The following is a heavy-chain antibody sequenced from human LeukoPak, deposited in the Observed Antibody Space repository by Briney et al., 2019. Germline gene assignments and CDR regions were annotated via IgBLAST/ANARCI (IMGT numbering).Heavy chain of an antibody. CDR2: IYYSGTT. CDR1: GGSISSGGHF. CDR3: ARGYNRFGDLGWFDP. D-gene: IGHD3-10*01. V-gene: IGHV4-31*03. J-gene: IGHJ5*02. Sequence: PSETLSLTCTVSGGSISSGGHFWSWIRQHPGKGLEWIGHIYYSGTTYYNPSLKSRLTISVDTSENQFSLKVNSVTAADTAVYYCARGYNRFGDLGWFDPWGQGTQVIVSP.